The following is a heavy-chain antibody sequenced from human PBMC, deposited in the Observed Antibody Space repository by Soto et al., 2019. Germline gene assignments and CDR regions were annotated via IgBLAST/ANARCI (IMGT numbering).Heavy chain of an antibody. CDR2: ISAYNGNT. CDR1: GYTFTSYC. CDR3: ARNSTVTTPPRIDY. D-gene: IGHD4-4*01. J-gene: IGHJ4*02. Sequence: ASVKVSCKASGYTFTSYCISWVRQAPGQGLEWMGWISAYNGNTNYAQKLQGRVTMTTDTSTSTAYMELRSLRSDDTAVYYCARNSTVTTPPRIDYRGQGTQVTVSS. V-gene: IGHV1-18*01.